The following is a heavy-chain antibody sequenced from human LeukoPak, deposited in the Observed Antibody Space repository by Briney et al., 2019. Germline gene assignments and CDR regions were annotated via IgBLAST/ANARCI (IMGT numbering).Heavy chain of an antibody. V-gene: IGHV3-11*06. J-gene: IGHJ4*02. CDR1: AFTFSDYY. D-gene: IGHD6-19*01. Sequence: MTGGSLRLSCAASAFTFSDYYMNWIRQAPGKGLEWLSYNSGSSSYTNYADSVKGRFTISRDNAKNSLYLQMNSLRAEDTAVYYCAKVGSGIAVAGTFDYWGQGTLVTVSS. CDR2: NSGSSSYT. CDR3: AKVGSGIAVAGTFDY.